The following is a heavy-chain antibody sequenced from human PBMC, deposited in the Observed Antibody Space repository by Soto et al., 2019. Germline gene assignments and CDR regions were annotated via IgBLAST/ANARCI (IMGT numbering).Heavy chain of an antibody. V-gene: IGHV1-46*01. J-gene: IGHJ5*02. Sequence: ASVKVSCKASGYTFTSYYMHWVRQAPGQGLEWMGIINPSGGSTSYAQKFQGRVTMTRDTSTSTVYMELSSLRSEDTAVYYCARDDSIFGVVTPANWFDPWGQGTLVTVSS. CDR1: GYTFTSYY. D-gene: IGHD3-3*01. CDR2: INPSGGST. CDR3: ARDDSIFGVVTPANWFDP.